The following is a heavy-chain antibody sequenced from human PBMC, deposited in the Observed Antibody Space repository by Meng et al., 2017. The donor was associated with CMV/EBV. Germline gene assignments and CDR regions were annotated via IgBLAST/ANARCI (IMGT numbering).Heavy chain of an antibody. CDR2: INPSGGST. CDR1: GYTFTSYY. V-gene: IGHV1-46*01. Sequence: HVELWQSGAEVKKPGASAKISCKASGYTFTSYYMHWVRQAPGQGLEWMGIINPSGGSTSYAQKFQGRVTMTRDTSTSTVYMELSSLRSEDTAVYYCALAEYSSSLFDYWGQGTLVTVSS. J-gene: IGHJ4*02. D-gene: IGHD6-13*01. CDR3: ALAEYSSSLFDY.